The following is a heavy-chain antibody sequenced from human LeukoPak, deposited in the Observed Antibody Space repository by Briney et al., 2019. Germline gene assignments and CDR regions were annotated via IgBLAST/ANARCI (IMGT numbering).Heavy chain of an antibody. CDR1: GFTFSGSA. Sequence: GGSLRLSCAASGFTFSGSAMHWVRQASGKGLEWVGRIRSKANSYATAYAASVKGRFTISRDDSKNTAHLQMNSLKTEDTAVYYCTRWSNYHAFDIWGQGTMVTVSS. J-gene: IGHJ3*02. V-gene: IGHV3-73*01. CDR2: IRSKANSYAT. CDR3: TRWSNYHAFDI. D-gene: IGHD4-11*01.